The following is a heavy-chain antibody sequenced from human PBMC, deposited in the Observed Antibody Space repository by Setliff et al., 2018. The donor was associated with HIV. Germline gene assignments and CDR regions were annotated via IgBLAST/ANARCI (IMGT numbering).Heavy chain of an antibody. J-gene: IGHJ4*02. CDR2: INHTGNT. CDR1: GGSFSGYH. Sequence: SETLSLTCAVYGGSFSGYHWNWIRQFPGKGLEWIGEINHTGNTQYNPSLKSRVTISVDTSERQFSLRMTSTTAAATAVYYCARGVPLLPPNFWGQGTLVTVSS. D-gene: IGHD2-21*02. CDR3: ARGVPLLPPNF. V-gene: IGHV4-34*01.